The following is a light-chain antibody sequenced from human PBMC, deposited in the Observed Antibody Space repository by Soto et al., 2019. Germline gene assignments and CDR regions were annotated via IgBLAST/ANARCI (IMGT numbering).Light chain of an antibody. J-gene: IGLJ2*01. V-gene: IGLV2-23*03. CDR3: CSYGGTNIL. CDR1: SSGLGTYNL. CDR2: EGT. Sequence: QSALTQPASVSGSPGQSITISCTGTSSGLGTYNLVSWYQQHPGKAPKLMIYEGTKRPSGVSNRFSGSTSGNTASLTVSGLQGEDEADYYCCSYGGTNILFGGGPKVTVL.